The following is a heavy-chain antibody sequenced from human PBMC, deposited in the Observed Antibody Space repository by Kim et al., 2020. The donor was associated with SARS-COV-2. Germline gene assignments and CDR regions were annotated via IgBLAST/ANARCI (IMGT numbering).Heavy chain of an antibody. CDR3: ALLKDARWSLDY. CDR1: GFTFSSYW. V-gene: IGHV3-74*01. CDR2: INSDGSST. D-gene: IGHD2-15*01. Sequence: GGSLRLSCAASGFTFSSYWMHWVRQAPGKGLVWVSRINSDGSSTSYADSVKGRFTISRDNAKNTLYLQMNSLRAEDTAVYYCALLKDARWSLDYWGQGTLVTVSS. J-gene: IGHJ4*02.